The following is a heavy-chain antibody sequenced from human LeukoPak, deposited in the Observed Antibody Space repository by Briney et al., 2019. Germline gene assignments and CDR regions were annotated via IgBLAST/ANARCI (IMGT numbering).Heavy chain of an antibody. D-gene: IGHD2-2*01. CDR1: GGTFSSYA. V-gene: IGHV1-69*13. CDR2: IIPIFGTA. Sequence: ASVKVSCKASGGTFSSYAISWVRQAPGQGLEWMGGIIPIFGTANYAQKFQGRVTITADDSTSTAYMELSSLRSEDTAVYYCARVGALGYCSSTSCRGAFDIWGQGTMVTVSS. CDR3: ARVGALGYCSSTSCRGAFDI. J-gene: IGHJ3*02.